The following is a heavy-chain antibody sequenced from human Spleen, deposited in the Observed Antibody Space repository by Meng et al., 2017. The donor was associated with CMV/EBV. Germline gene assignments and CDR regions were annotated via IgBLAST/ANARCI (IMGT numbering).Heavy chain of an antibody. CDR3: ARDGATITSRPRYYFYGMDV. J-gene: IGHJ6*02. V-gene: IGHV1-46*01. CDR2: VNPRGGDT. D-gene: IGHD6-6*01. CDR1: GYTFTSYG. Sequence: ASVKVSCKTSGYTFTSYGVTWVRQAPGQGLEWVGTVNPRGGDTSNAQKFHGRVTMTRDTSTSTVYMELNSLRSEDTAVYFCARDGATITSRPRYYFYGMDVWGQGTTVTVSS.